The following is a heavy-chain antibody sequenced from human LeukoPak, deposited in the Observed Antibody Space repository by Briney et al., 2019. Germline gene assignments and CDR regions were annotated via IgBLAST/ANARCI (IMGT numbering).Heavy chain of an antibody. J-gene: IGHJ6*03. CDR3: ARVSIGYCSGGSCYSSLGYYYMDV. V-gene: IGHV1-2*02. CDR2: INPNSGGT. D-gene: IGHD2-15*01. CDR1: VYTLTGYY. Sequence: ASVTVSCTASVYTLTGYYMHWVRQAPGQGLEWMGWINPNSGGTNCAQKFRGRVTMTRDTSISTAYMELSRLRSDDTAVYYCARVSIGYCSGGSCYSSLGYYYMDVWGKGTTVTVSS.